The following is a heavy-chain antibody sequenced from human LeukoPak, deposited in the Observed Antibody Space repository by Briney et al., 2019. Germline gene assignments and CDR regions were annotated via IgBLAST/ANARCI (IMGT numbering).Heavy chain of an antibody. J-gene: IGHJ4*02. V-gene: IGHV4-39*07. Sequence: PSETLSLTCTVSDDSFSSSGYYWGWIRQPPGKGLEWIGSIYYSGSAYYNPSLKSRVTISVNTSNNQFSLKLSSVTAADTAVYYCARVGYSSSGNYYNDRGAFDYWGQGTLVTVSS. CDR1: DDSFSSSGYY. CDR2: IYYSGSA. CDR3: ARVGYSSSGNYYNDRGAFDY. D-gene: IGHD3-10*01.